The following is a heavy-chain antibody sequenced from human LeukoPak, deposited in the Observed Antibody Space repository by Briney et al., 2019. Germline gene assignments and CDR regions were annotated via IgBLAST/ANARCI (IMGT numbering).Heavy chain of an antibody. D-gene: IGHD3-3*01. Sequence: ASVKVSCKASGYTFTSYGISWVRQAPGQGLEWMGWINPKSGGTVYAQEFQGRVTMTRDTSSSTAYMELSRLRFDDTVVYYCARGPRITIFGVVMANDAFDIWGQGTMVTVSS. CDR2: INPKSGGT. J-gene: IGHJ3*02. CDR3: ARGPRITIFGVVMANDAFDI. V-gene: IGHV1-2*02. CDR1: GYTFTSYG.